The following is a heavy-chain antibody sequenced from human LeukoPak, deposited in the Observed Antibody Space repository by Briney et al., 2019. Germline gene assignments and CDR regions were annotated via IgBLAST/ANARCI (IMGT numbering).Heavy chain of an antibody. CDR2: ISSTSNTI. CDR1: GCTFSSYS. Sequence: GGSLRLSCAASGCTFSSYSMNWVRQAPGKGLEWVSYISSTSNTIYYADSVKGRFTISRDNAKNTLSLQMNSLRDEDTAVYYCGKVIHESGSYFHRPSFDYWGQGTLVTVSS. CDR3: GKVIHESGSYFHRPSFDY. D-gene: IGHD3-10*01. J-gene: IGHJ4*02. V-gene: IGHV3-48*02.